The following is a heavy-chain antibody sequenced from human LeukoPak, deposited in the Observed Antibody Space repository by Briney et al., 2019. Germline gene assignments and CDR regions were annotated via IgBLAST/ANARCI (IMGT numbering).Heavy chain of an antibody. CDR2: ISSGNSYI. D-gene: IGHD3-16*01. Sequence: GGSLRLSCAASGFSFSSYNMNWVRQAPGKGLEWVSKISSGNSYIFYADSEKGRFTISRDNDKHSLYLQMDSLRAEHTAVYLCARGGWGRTQEYNYDIWGQGTKVTVSS. CDR3: ARGGWGRTQEYNYDI. V-gene: IGHV3-21*01. J-gene: IGHJ3*02. CDR1: GFSFSSYN.